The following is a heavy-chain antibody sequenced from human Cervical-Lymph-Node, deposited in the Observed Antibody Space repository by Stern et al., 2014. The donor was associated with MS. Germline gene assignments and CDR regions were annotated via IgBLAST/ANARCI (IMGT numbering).Heavy chain of an antibody. J-gene: IGHJ6*02. V-gene: IGHV1-24*01. CDR3: ASAVTGLNYYFHALDV. CDR2: SSPEDGET. CDR1: GYTLNDLS. D-gene: IGHD6-19*01. Sequence: QVQLVESGAEVKKPGASVKVSCKVSGYTLNDLSLHWGRQAPGEGLEWMGGSSPEDGETIFAQGLQGRVTVTEDTSTDTAYMELSSLRSEDTAVYYCASAVTGLNYYFHALDVWGQGTTVTVSS.